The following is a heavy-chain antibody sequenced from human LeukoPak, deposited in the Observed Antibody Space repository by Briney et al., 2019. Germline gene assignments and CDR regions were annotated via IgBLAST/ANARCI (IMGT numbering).Heavy chain of an antibody. J-gene: IGHJ4*02. V-gene: IGHV3-53*01. D-gene: IGHD1-14*01. CDR1: GFTVITND. Sequence: GGSLRLSCAASGFTVITNDMTWVRQAPGQGLEWVSVLYSDGNTKYADSVQGRFTISRDNSKNTLYLEMNSLSPDDTAVYHCARGVEPLAANTLAYWGQGTLVTVSS. CDR3: ARGVEPLAANTLAY. CDR2: LYSDGNT.